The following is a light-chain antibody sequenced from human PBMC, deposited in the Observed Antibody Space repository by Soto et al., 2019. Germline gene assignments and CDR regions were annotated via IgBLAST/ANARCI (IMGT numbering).Light chain of an antibody. CDR3: PQRTAWPMT. J-gene: IGKJ5*01. CDR1: QSVSSY. Sequence: EIVLTQSPATLSLSPGERATLSCRASQSVSSYLAWYQQRPGQAPRLLIYGASNRATGIPARFSGSGSGTDFTLHISSLEAEDFAVYYCPQRTAWPMTFGQGTRLQI. CDR2: GAS. V-gene: IGKV3-11*01.